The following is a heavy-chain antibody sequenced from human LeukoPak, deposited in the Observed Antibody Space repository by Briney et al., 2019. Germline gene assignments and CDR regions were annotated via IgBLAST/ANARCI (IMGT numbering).Heavy chain of an antibody. V-gene: IGHV5-51*01. D-gene: IGHD5-12*01. CDR2: IYPGDSDT. CDR3: ARQVRYSGYDLDY. CDR1: GYSFTSYW. J-gene: IGHJ4*02. Sequence: GESLKVSCKGSGYSFTSYWIGWVRQMPGKGLEWMGIIYPGDSDTRYSPSFQGQVTISADKSISTAYLQWSSLKASDTAMYYCARQVRYSGYDLDYWGQGTLVTVSS.